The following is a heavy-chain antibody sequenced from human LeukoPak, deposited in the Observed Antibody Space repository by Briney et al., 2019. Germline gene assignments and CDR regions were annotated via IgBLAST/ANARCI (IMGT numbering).Heavy chain of an antibody. Sequence: GGSLRLSCAASGFTFSSCAMSWVRQAPGKGLAWVSTISGGSGSTYCADSVKGRFTISRDNAKNSLYLQMNSLRAEDTAVYYCARVGDSGSYEYYFDYWGQGTLVTVSS. V-gene: IGHV3-23*01. CDR1: GFTFSSCA. CDR3: ARVGDSGSYEYYFDY. J-gene: IGHJ4*02. D-gene: IGHD1-26*01. CDR2: ISGGSGST.